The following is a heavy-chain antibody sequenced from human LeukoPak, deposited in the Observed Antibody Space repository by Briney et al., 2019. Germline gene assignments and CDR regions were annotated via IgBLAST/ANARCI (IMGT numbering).Heavy chain of an antibody. CDR2: IYHTEST. CDR1: GGSFSSNSW. CDR3: SRQRSGIVGYFDY. V-gene: IGHV4-4*02. J-gene: IGHJ4*02. Sequence: PSGTLSLTCDVSGGSFSSNSWWTCIRQAPGKGLEWIGEIYHTESTKYNPSLNSRVTISLDKSKKQFSLKLISVTVADTGVYYCSRQRSGIVGYFDYWGQGTLVTVSS. D-gene: IGHD1-26*01.